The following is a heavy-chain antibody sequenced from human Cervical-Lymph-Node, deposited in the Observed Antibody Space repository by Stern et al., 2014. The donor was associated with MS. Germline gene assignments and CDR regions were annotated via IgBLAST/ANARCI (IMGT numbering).Heavy chain of an antibody. J-gene: IGHJ4*02. Sequence: VQLVESGAEVKKPGASVKVSCKASGYTFTGYYMHWVRQAPGQGLEWMGRINPNSGGTNYAQKFQGRVTMTRDTSISTAYMELSRLRSDDTAVYYCARESRYDFWSGYPDYWGQGTLVTVSS. CDR1: GYTFTGYY. D-gene: IGHD3-3*01. V-gene: IGHV1-2*06. CDR3: ARESRYDFWSGYPDY. CDR2: INPNSGGT.